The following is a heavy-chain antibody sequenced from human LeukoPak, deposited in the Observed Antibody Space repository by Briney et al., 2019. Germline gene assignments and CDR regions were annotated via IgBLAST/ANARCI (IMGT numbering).Heavy chain of an antibody. V-gene: IGHV3-43*02. J-gene: IGHJ4*02. CDR2: ISGDGTST. CDR1: GFTFSSYW. Sequence: GGSLRLSCAASGFTFSSYWMHWVRQAPGKGLEWVSLISGDGTSTYYTDSVKGRFTISRDNSKNSLYLQMNSLRTEDTALYYCAKDIAVSGTGGYFDYWGQGTLVTVSS. D-gene: IGHD6-19*01. CDR3: AKDIAVSGTGGYFDY.